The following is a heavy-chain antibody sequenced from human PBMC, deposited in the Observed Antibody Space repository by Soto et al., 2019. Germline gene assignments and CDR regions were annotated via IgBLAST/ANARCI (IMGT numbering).Heavy chain of an antibody. CDR1: GFTFSGYS. D-gene: IGHD6-19*01. CDR2: ISSSSSTI. CDR3: ARDRRVGGGLYQFDY. Sequence: GGSLRLSCAASASGFTFSGYSMSWVRQAPGKGLEWISYISSSSSTIYYADSVKGRFTISRDNAKKSLYLQMNSLRVEDTAVYYCARDRRVGGGLYQFDYWGLGTLVTVSS. V-gene: IGHV3-48*01. J-gene: IGHJ4*02.